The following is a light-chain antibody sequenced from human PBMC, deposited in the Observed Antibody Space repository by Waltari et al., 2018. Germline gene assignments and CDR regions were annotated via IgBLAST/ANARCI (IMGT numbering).Light chain of an antibody. J-gene: IGLJ1*01. CDR3: CSYAGSSTPYV. CDR2: EGS. CDR1: SSDVGSYNL. V-gene: IGLV2-23*01. Sequence: QSALTQPASVSGSPGPSITISCTGTSSDVGSYNLFPLYQQHPGKAPKLMIYEGSKRPSGVSNRFSGSKSGNTASLTISGLQAEDEADYYCCSYAGSSTPYVFGTGTKVTVL.